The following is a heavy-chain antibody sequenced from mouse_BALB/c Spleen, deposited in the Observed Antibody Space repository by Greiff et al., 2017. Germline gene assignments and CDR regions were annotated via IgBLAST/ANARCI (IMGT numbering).Heavy chain of an antibody. Sequence: VKLMESGAELVRPGSSVKISCKASGYAFSSYWMNWVKQRPGQGLEWIGQIYPGDGDTNYNGKFKGKATLTADKSSSTAYMQLSSLTSEDSAVYFCASKTSWFAYWGQGTLVTVSA. CDR3: ASKTSWFAY. CDR1: GYAFSSYW. V-gene: IGHV1-80*01. CDR2: IYPGDGDT. J-gene: IGHJ3*01.